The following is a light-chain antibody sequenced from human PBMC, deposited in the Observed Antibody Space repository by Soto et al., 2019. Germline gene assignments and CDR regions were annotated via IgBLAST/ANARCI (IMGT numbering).Light chain of an antibody. CDR1: SSDIGGYDY. Sequence: QSALTQPASMSGSTGQSITLSCTGTSSDIGGYDYVSWYQRHPGKAPKLIIYDVNNRPSGVSNRFSGSKSGNTASLTISGLQAEDEADYYCTSYASGSSHVVFGGGTKLTVL. CDR3: TSYASGSSHVV. CDR2: DVN. V-gene: IGLV2-14*01. J-gene: IGLJ2*01.